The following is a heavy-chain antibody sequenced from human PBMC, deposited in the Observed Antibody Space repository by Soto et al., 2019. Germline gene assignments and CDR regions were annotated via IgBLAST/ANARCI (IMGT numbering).Heavy chain of an antibody. CDR2: IYATGDT. D-gene: IGHD1-26*01. CDR3: LRDGTKNLRDRFEP. Sequence: SETLSLTCTVSGASLSRYYWSWIRQPPGKGLEWIGRIYATGDTDYNPSLKSRISMSVDMSKKQFSLTLRSVTSADTAIYYCLRDGTKNLRDRFEPWGRGILVTVSS. V-gene: IGHV4-4*07. CDR1: GASLSRYY. J-gene: IGHJ5*02.